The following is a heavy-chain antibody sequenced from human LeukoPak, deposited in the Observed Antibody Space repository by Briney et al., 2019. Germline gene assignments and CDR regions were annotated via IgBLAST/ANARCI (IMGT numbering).Heavy chain of an antibody. D-gene: IGHD2-2*01. CDR2: INPNSGGT. J-gene: IGHJ4*02. CDR3: TRRLGYCSSSNCYDLGY. V-gene: IGHV1-2*02. CDR1: GYTFTDYY. Sequence: ASVKVSCKASGYTFTDYYMHWVRQAPGQGLEWMEWINPNSGGTNYAQKFQGRVTMTRDTSISTAYMELSRLRSDDTAVYYCTRRLGYCSSSNCYDLGYWGQGTQVTVSS.